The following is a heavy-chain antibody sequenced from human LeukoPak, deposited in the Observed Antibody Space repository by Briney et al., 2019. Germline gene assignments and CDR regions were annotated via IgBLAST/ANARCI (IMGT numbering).Heavy chain of an antibody. V-gene: IGHV3-30*03. Sequence: GGSLRLSCAASGFTFSSYGIHWVRQAPGKGLEWVAVISYDGSNKYYADSVKGRFTISRDNSKNTLYLQTNSLRAEDTAVYYCARDRYSYGDLDYWGQGTLVTVSS. CDR2: ISYDGSNK. CDR1: GFTFSSYG. J-gene: IGHJ4*02. CDR3: ARDRYSYGDLDY. D-gene: IGHD5-18*01.